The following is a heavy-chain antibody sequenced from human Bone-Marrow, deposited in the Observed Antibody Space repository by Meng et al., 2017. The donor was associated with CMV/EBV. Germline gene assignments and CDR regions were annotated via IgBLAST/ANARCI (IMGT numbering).Heavy chain of an antibody. V-gene: IGHV3-30*02. CDR2: IRFDGSKK. CDR1: TFTFSSYS. CDR3: AKDVSPYSSSPLPMAH. Sequence: GGCLRRSCAASTFTFSSYSIHWVRQAPGKGLEWVAFIRFDGSKKYYADSVKGRFTISRDNSKNTLYLQMNSVRAEDTAVYYCAKDVSPYSSSPLPMAHWGQGTLVTVSS. J-gene: IGHJ4*02. D-gene: IGHD6-6*01.